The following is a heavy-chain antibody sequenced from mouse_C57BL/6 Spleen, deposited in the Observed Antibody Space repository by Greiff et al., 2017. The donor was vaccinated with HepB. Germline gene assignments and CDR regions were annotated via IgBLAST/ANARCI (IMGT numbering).Heavy chain of an antibody. Sequence: EVKLVESGGGLVKPGGSLKLSCAASGFTFSSYTMSWVRQTPEKRLEWVATISGGGGNTYYPDSVKGRFTISRDNAKNTLYLQMSSLRSEDTALYYCARHTGGTFDYWGKGTTLTVSS. J-gene: IGHJ2*01. D-gene: IGHD4-1*01. CDR1: GFTFSSYT. V-gene: IGHV5-9*01. CDR2: ISGGGGNT. CDR3: ARHTGGTFDY.